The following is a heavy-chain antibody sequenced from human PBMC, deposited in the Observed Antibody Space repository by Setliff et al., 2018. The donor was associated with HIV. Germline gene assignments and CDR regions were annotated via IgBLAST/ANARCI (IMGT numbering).Heavy chain of an antibody. CDR3: ASLRSDYVGQYYYYMDI. CDR2: IFPGDSDT. D-gene: IGHD4-17*01. J-gene: IGHJ6*03. V-gene: IGHV5-51*01. Sequence: GESLKISCTGSGFNFNTDWIVWVRQIPGKGLEWMGSIFPGDSDTRYSPSFQDQVTISVDKSISTAYLQWRSLKASDTAFYYCASLRSDYVGQYYYYMDIWGKGTTVTVSS. CDR1: GFNFNTDW.